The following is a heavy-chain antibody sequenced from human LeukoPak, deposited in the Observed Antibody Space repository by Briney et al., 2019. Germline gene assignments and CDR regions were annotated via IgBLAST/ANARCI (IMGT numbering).Heavy chain of an antibody. CDR3: ARNIAVASSYYFDY. D-gene: IGHD6-19*01. Sequence: ASVQVSCKASGYTFAGYYMHWVRQAPGQGLEWMGRINPNSGGTNYAQKFQGRVTMTRDTSISTAYMELSRLRSDDTAVYYCARNIAVASSYYFDYWGQGTLVTVSS. J-gene: IGHJ4*02. CDR2: INPNSGGT. V-gene: IGHV1-2*06. CDR1: GYTFAGYY.